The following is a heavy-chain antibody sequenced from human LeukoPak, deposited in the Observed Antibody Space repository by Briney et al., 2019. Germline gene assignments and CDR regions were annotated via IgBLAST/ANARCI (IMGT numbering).Heavy chain of an antibody. V-gene: IGHV4-38-2*01. CDR2: IYHSGST. J-gene: IGHJ4*02. D-gene: IGHD3-3*01. Sequence: KTSETLSLTCAVSGYSISTTYYWGWIRQPPGKGLEWIGSIYHSGSTYYTPSLKSRVTISVDTSKNQFSLKLRSVTAADTAMYYCAKTHYDFRSGFNFQFDYWGQGTLVTVSS. CDR1: GYSISTTYY. CDR3: AKTHYDFRSGFNFQFDY.